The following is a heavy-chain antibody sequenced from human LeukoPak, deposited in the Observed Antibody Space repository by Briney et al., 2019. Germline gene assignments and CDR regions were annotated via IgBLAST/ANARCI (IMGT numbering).Heavy chain of an antibody. CDR3: ARLTRRDFWSGYYFDY. D-gene: IGHD3-3*01. J-gene: IGHJ4*02. V-gene: IGHV4-34*01. Sequence: PSETLSLTCAVYGGSFSGYYWSWIRQPPGKGLEWIGEINHSGSTNYNPSLKSRVTISVDTSKNQFSLKLSSVTAADTAVYYCARLTRRDFWSGYYFDYWGQGTLVTVSS. CDR2: INHSGST. CDR1: GGSFSGYY.